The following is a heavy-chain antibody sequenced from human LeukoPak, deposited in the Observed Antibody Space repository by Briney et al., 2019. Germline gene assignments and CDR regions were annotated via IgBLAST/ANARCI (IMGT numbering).Heavy chain of an antibody. D-gene: IGHD3-9*01. J-gene: IGHJ5*02. Sequence: ASVKVSSKPSGGTFSSYAISWVRQVPGQGLEWMGGIIPIFGTANYAQKFQGRVTITTDESTSTAYMELSSLRSEDTAVYYCARGPLRYFDWSQNWFDPWGQGTLVTVSS. V-gene: IGHV1-69*05. CDR3: ARGPLRYFDWSQNWFDP. CDR2: IIPIFGTA. CDR1: GGTFSSYA.